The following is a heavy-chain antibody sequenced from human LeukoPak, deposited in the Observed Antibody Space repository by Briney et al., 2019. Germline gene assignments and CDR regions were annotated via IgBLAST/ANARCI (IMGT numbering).Heavy chain of an antibody. CDR1: GFTFSSYG. CDR3: ARDRAAAVAPVDYFDY. V-gene: IGHV3-33*01. D-gene: IGHD6-19*01. Sequence: GGSLRLSCAASGFTFSSYGMHWVRQAPGKGLEWVADIWYDGSNKYYADSVKGRFTISRDNSKNTLYLQMNSLRAEDTAVYYCARDRAAAVAPVDYFDYWGQGTLVTVSS. J-gene: IGHJ4*02. CDR2: IWYDGSNK.